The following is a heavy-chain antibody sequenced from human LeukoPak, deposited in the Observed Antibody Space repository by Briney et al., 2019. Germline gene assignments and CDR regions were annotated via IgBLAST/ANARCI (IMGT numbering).Heavy chain of an antibody. CDR2: IYYSGST. Sequence: KPSETLSLTCTVSGGSISSYYWSWIRQPPGKGLEWIGYIYYSGSTNYNPSLKSRVTISVDTSKNQFSLKLSSVTAADTAVYYCARGPSRFDPWGQGTLVTVSS. V-gene: IGHV4-59*08. CDR3: ARGPSRFDP. J-gene: IGHJ5*02. CDR1: GGSISSYY.